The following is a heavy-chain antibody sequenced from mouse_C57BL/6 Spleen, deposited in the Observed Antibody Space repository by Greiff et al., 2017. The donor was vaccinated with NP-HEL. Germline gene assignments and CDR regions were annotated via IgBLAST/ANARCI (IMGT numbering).Heavy chain of an antibody. CDR3: ARLGGAMDY. D-gene: IGHD3-1*01. Sequence: EVQQVESGGGLVKPGGSLKLSCAASGFTFSDYGMHWVRQAPEKGLEWVAYISSGHSTIYYADTVKGRFTISRDNAKNTLFVQMTSLRSEDTAMYYCARLGGAMDYWGQGTSVTVSS. V-gene: IGHV5-17*01. CDR1: GFTFSDYG. CDR2: ISSGHSTI. J-gene: IGHJ4*01.